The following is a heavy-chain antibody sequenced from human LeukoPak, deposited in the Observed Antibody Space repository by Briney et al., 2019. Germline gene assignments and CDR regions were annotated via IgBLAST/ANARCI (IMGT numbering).Heavy chain of an antibody. CDR2: IYYSGST. CDR1: GGSISSSSYY. CDR3: ARHELMVVTARNWFDP. D-gene: IGHD2-21*02. V-gene: IGHV4-39*01. J-gene: IGHJ5*02. Sequence: SETLSLTCTVSGGSISSSSYYWGWIRQPPGKGLEWIGSIYYSGSTYCNPSLKSRVTISVDTSKNQFSLKLSSVTAADTAVYYCARHELMVVTARNWFDPWGQGTLVTVSS.